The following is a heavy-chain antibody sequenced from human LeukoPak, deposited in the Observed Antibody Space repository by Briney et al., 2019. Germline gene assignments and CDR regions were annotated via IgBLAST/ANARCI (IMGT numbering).Heavy chain of an antibody. D-gene: IGHD3-10*01. CDR2: IYFSGTT. Sequence: SETLSLTYTVSGGSISSYWSWIRQSPGKGLEWIGYIYFSGTTNYNPSLKSRLTISIDTSRNQFSLKLNSVTAADTAIYYCVSGGSYLTKWGQGTLVTVSS. CDR3: VSGGSYLTK. V-gene: IGHV4-59*01. CDR1: GGSISSY. J-gene: IGHJ4*02.